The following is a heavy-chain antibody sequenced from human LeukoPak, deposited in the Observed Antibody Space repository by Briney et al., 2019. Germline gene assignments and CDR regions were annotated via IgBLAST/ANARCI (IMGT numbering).Heavy chain of an antibody. V-gene: IGHV1-8*03. CDR1: GYTFTSYD. CDR3: ARGYSNYVGWFDP. J-gene: IGHJ5*02. D-gene: IGHD4-11*01. CDR2: MNPNSGNT. Sequence: ASVKVSCKASGYTFTSYDINWVRQATGQGLVWMGWMNPNSGNTGYAQKFQGRVTITRNTSISTAYMELSSLRSEDTAVYYCARGYSNYVGWFDPWGQGTLVTVSS.